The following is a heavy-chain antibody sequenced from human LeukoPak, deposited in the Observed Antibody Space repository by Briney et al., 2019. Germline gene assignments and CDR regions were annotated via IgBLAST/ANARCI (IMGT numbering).Heavy chain of an antibody. D-gene: IGHD4-17*01. CDR2: ISYDGSNK. J-gene: IGHJ4*02. V-gene: IGHV3-30-3*01. Sequence: GRSLRLSCAASGFTFSSYAMHWVRQAPGKGLEWVAVISYDGSNKYYADSVKGRFTISRDNSENTLYLQMNSLRAEDTAVYYCARDSHFDGDYYFDYWGQGTLVTVSS. CDR1: GFTFSSYA. CDR3: ARDSHFDGDYYFDY.